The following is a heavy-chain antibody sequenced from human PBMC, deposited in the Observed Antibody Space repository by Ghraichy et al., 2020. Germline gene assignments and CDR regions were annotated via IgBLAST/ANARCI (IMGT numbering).Heavy chain of an antibody. D-gene: IGHD3-3*01. V-gene: IGHV1-8*01. CDR1: GYTFTSYD. CDR2: MNPNSGNT. CDR3: ARGHYDFWDDAFDI. Sequence: ASVKVSCKASGYTFTSYDINWVRQATGQGLEWMGWMNPNSGNTGYAQKFQGRVTMTRNTSISTAYMELSSLRSEDTAVYYCARGHYDFWDDAFDIWGQGTMVTVSS. J-gene: IGHJ3*02.